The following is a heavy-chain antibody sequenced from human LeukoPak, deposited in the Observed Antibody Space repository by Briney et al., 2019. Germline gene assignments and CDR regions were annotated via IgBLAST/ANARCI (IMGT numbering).Heavy chain of an antibody. CDR1: GFTFSDYY. Sequence: GSLRLSCAASGFTFSDYYMSWIRQAPGKGLEWVSFISGSGTNTKYADSVKGRFTISRDNAKNSLFLQMDSLIAEDTAVYYCVRDSAHTVVVPAVIPPGLDNWFDPWGQGTLVTVSS. D-gene: IGHD2-2*01. V-gene: IGHV3-11*05. J-gene: IGHJ5*02. CDR3: VRDSAHTVVVPAVIPPGLDNWFDP. CDR2: ISGSGTNT.